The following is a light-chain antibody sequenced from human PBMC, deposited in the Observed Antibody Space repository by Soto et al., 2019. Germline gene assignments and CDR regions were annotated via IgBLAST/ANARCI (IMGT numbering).Light chain of an antibody. CDR3: QQYNNWPPMA. Sequence: EIVMTQSPATLSVSPGERATLSCRASQSVSSNLAWYQQKPGQAPRLLIYGASARATGIPARFSGSGSGTEFNLTISSLQSGDFAVYYCQQYNNWPPMAFGQGTKVEIK. CDR1: QSVSSN. V-gene: IGKV3-15*01. CDR2: GAS. J-gene: IGKJ1*01.